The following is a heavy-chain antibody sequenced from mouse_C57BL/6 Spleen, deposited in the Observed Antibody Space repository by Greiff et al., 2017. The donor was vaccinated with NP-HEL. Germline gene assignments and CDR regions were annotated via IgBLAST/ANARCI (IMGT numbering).Heavy chain of an antibody. CDR3: ARDEGGDVRYYFDY. CDR2: ISDGGSYT. CDR1: GFTFSSYA. V-gene: IGHV5-4*01. J-gene: IGHJ2*01. Sequence: EVQLVESGGGLVKPGGSLKLSCAASGFTFSSYAMSWVRQTPEKRLEWVATISDGGSYTYYPDNVKGRFTISRDNAKNNLYLQMSHLKSEDTAMYYCARDEGGDVRYYFDYWGQGTTLTVSS. D-gene: IGHD3-3*01.